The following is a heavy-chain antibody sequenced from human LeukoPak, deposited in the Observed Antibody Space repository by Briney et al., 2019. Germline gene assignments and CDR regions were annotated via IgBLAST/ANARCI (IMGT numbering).Heavy chain of an antibody. CDR3: ARDLGSLDGYNFYY. D-gene: IGHD5-24*01. Sequence: SETLSLTWTVSGGSISSYYWSWIRQPAGKGLEWIGRIYTSGSTNYNPSLKSRVTMSVDTSKNQFSLKLSSVTAADTAVYYCARDLGSLDGYNFYYWGQGTLVTVSS. CDR1: GGSISSYY. CDR2: IYTSGST. J-gene: IGHJ4*02. V-gene: IGHV4-4*07.